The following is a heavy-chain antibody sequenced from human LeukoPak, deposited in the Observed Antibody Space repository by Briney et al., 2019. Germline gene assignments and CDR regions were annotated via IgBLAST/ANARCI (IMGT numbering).Heavy chain of an antibody. D-gene: IGHD1-20*01. V-gene: IGHV4-34*01. CDR2: INHSGST. CDR1: GGSFSDYY. J-gene: IGHJ5*02. Sequence: SETLSLTCAVYGGSFSDYYWSWIRQPPGKGLEWIGEINHSGSTNYNPSLKSRVTISIDKSKNHFSLKLTSVTAADTAIYYCARDTYNWNVDAFDPWGQGTLVTVSS. CDR3: ARDTYNWNVDAFDP.